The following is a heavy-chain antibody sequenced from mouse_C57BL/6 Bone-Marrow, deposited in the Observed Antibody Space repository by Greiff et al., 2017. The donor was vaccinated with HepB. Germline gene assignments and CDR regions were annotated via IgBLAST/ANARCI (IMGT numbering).Heavy chain of an antibody. CDR1: GYSITSGYY. CDR3: AREGDYEGAY. Sequence: EVQLVESGPGLVKPSQSLSLTCSVTGYSITSGYYWNWIRQFPGNKLEWMGYISYDGSNNYNPSLKNRISITRDTSKNQFFLKLNSVTTEDTATYYCAREGDYEGAYWGQGTLVTVSA. J-gene: IGHJ3*01. D-gene: IGHD2-4*01. CDR2: ISYDGSN. V-gene: IGHV3-6*01.